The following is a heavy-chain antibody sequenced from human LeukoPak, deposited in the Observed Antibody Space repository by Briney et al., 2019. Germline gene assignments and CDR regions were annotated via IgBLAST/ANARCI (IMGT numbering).Heavy chain of an antibody. V-gene: IGHV1-24*01. D-gene: IGHD2/OR15-2a*01. J-gene: IGHJ4*02. CDR3: TGGTFYRLLDY. CDR2: FDPGNGET. Sequence: ASVKVSCKVSGYSLTELSMHWVRQAPGKGLEWMGGFDPGNGETIFTKNFQGRVTMTDDTSTDTAYMELSSLRSEATAVYYCTGGTFYRLLDYWGQGTLVTVSS. CDR1: GYSLTELS.